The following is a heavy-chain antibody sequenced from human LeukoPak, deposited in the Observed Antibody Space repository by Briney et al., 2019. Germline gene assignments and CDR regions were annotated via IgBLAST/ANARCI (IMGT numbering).Heavy chain of an antibody. CDR3: ARGTTRYITTYYFDY. V-gene: IGHV4-59*01. D-gene: IGHD2-2*02. Sequence: SETLSLTCTVSGTSISNYYWSWIRQPPGKGLEWIGYIYYSGDTNYNPSLKSRVTMSVDTSKNQFSLKLSSLTAADTAVFYCARGTTRYITTYYFDYWGQGTLVTVSS. CDR2: IYYSGDT. CDR1: GTSISNYY. J-gene: IGHJ4*02.